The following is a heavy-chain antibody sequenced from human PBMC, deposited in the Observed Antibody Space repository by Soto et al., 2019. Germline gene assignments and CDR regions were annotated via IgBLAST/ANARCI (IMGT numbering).Heavy chain of an antibody. Sequence: SVKVSCKASGGSFSSFAINWVRQAPGQGLEWMGDFIPLFGATNYAQTFQGRVTFTADESTTTAYMELRSLTSNDTAVYYCARGLDTTVAHSHNWGQGALVTVSS. CDR1: GGSFSSFA. V-gene: IGHV1-69*13. CDR3: ARGLDTTVAHSHN. CDR2: FIPLFGAT. J-gene: IGHJ1*01. D-gene: IGHD1-1*01.